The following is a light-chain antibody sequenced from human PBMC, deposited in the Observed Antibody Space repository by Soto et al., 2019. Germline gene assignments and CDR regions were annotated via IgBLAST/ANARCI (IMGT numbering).Light chain of an antibody. Sequence: ESVLPQSPGTLSLSPGERVTLSCRASQSVNSSYLAWYQHKPGQAPRLLIYDASYRATGIPARFSGSGSGTDFILTISSLEPEDFAIYYCQQRSNWITFGQGTRLEIK. CDR3: QQRSNWIT. V-gene: IGKV3D-20*02. J-gene: IGKJ5*01. CDR2: DAS. CDR1: QSVNSSY.